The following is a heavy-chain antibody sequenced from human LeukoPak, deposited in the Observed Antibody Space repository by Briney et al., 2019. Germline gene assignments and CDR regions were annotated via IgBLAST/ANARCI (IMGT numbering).Heavy chain of an antibody. CDR1: GGSISSGDYY. V-gene: IGHV4-30-4*08. Sequence: PSQSLSLTCTVSGGSISSGDYYWSWIRQPPGKGLEWIGYIYYSGSTYYNPSLKSRVTISVDTSKNQFSLKLSSVTAADTAVYYCASVVVVAATPNWSDPCGQGTLVTVSS. D-gene: IGHD2-15*01. CDR2: IYYSGST. J-gene: IGHJ5*02. CDR3: ASVVVVAATPNWSDP.